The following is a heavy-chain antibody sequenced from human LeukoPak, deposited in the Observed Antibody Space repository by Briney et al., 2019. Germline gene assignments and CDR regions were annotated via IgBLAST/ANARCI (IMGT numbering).Heavy chain of an antibody. Sequence: PGRSLRLSCAASGFTFSSYGMHWVRQAPGKGLEWVAVIWYDGSNKYYADSVRGRFTISRDNSKNTLYLQMNSLRAEDTAVYYCARDKDYCSGGSCPLDHWGQGTLVTVSS. CDR2: IWYDGSNK. CDR1: GFTFSSYG. V-gene: IGHV3-33*01. D-gene: IGHD2-15*01. J-gene: IGHJ4*02. CDR3: ARDKDYCSGGSCPLDH.